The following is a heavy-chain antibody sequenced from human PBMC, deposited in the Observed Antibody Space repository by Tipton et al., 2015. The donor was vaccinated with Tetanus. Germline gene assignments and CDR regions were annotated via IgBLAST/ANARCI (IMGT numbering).Heavy chain of an antibody. Sequence: QLVQSGPEVKKPGSSVKVSCKASGGTFTNYALSWERQAPGQGLEWVGGITPIFGTTNSAPKFQGRVTITADESTNTAYMELSSLRSEDTAVYYCARAPNRMSRAYDYWGPGTQITVSS. CDR2: ITPIFGTT. CDR3: ARAPNRMSRAYDY. CDR1: GGTFTNYA. V-gene: IGHV1-69*01. D-gene: IGHD1-14*01. J-gene: IGHJ4*02.